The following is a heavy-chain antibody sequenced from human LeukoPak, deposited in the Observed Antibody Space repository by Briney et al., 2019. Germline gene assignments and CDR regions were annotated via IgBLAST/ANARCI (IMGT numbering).Heavy chain of an antibody. V-gene: IGHV4-59*08. CDR2: IYSSGST. Sequence: KPSDTLSLTCTVSGGSISSNYWGWIRQPPGKGLEWLGYIYSSGSTTYNPSLESRLTISIDTSKNHFSLELSSVTAADTAVYYCAKRAVTTAAYLWFDPWGQGTLVTVSS. D-gene: IGHD2-2*01. CDR3: AKRAVTTAAYLWFDP. J-gene: IGHJ5*02. CDR1: GGSISSNY.